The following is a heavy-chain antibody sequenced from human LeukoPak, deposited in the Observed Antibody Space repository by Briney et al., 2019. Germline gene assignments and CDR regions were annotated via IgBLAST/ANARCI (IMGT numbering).Heavy chain of an antibody. CDR3: ARVPHCTNGVCYTSYYYYGMDV. CDR1: GGSFSGYY. V-gene: IGHV4-34*01. CDR2: INLSGST. J-gene: IGHJ6*02. Sequence: SETLSLTCAVYGGSFSGYYWSWIRQPPGKGLEWIGEINLSGSTNYNPSLKSRVTISVDTSKNQFSLKLSSVTAADTAVYYCARVPHCTNGVCYTSYYYYGMDVWGQGTTVTVAS. D-gene: IGHD2-8*01.